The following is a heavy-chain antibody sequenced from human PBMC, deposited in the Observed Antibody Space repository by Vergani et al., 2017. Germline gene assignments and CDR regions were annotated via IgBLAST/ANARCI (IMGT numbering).Heavy chain of an antibody. CDR2: INAGNGNT. V-gene: IGHV1-3*01. CDR1: GYTFTSYA. CDR3: ARGYCSSTSCYTMDV. J-gene: IGHJ6*02. D-gene: IGHD2-2*02. Sequence: QVQLVQSGAEVKKPGASVKVSCKASGYTFTSYAMHWVRQAPGQRLEWMGWINAGNGNTKYPQKFQGRVTITRDTSASTAYMELSSLRSEDTAVYYCARGYCSSTSCYTMDVWGQGTTVTVSS.